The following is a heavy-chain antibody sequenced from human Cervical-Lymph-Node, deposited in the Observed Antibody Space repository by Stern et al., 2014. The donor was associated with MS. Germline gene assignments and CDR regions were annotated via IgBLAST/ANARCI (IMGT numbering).Heavy chain of an antibody. V-gene: IGHV4-61*02. Sequence: QVQLQESGPGLVKPSQTLSVTCTVSGGSITSGSYYWSWIRQPAGKGLEWIGRVYIGRSTDYNPSLKSRVTISVATSKTQFSLKLGSVTAADTAIYYCARHTTMTSLDYWGQGTLVTVSS. CDR2: VYIGRST. D-gene: IGHD1-1*01. J-gene: IGHJ4*02. CDR3: ARHTTMTSLDY. CDR1: GGSITSGSYY.